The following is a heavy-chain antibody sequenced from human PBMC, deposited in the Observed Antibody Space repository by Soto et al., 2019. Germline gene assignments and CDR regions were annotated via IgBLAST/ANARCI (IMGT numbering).Heavy chain of an antibody. CDR2: IGTAGDT. CDR3: ARDPSLNGGNTNGYIDY. J-gene: IGHJ4*02. V-gene: IGHV3-13*01. CDR1: GFTFSSYD. Sequence: GGSLRLSCAASGFTFSSYDMHWVRQATGKGLEWVSAIGTAGDTYYPGSVKGRFTISRENAKNSLYLQMSSLRAEDTAVYYCARDPSLNGGNTNGYIDYWGQGALVTVSS. D-gene: IGHD2-15*01.